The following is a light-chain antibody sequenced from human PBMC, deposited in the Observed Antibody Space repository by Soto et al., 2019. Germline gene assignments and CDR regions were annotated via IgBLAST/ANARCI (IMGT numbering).Light chain of an antibody. CDR3: QQSYSTTIT. J-gene: IGKJ5*01. V-gene: IGKV1-39*01. Sequence: DIQMTQSPSSLSASVGDRVTITCRASQSISSYLNWYQKKPGKDPKLLIYPASSLQSGVPSRFSGGGSGTDFNLTISSLQTEDFATYECQQSYSTTITGGQGTRLEIK. CDR1: QSISSY. CDR2: PAS.